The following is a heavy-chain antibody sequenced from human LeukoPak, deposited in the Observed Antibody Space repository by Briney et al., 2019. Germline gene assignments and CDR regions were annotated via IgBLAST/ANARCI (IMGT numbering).Heavy chain of an antibody. CDR2: ISSSGSTI. CDR1: GFTFSSYE. CDR3: ASTRIQLWRYYFDY. Sequence: GGSLRLSCAASGFTFSSYEMNWVRQAPGKGLEWVSYISSSGSTIYYADSVKGRFTISRDNAKNSLYLQMNSLRAEDTAVYYCASTRIQLWRYYFDYWGQGTLVTVSS. J-gene: IGHJ4*02. D-gene: IGHD5-18*01. V-gene: IGHV3-48*03.